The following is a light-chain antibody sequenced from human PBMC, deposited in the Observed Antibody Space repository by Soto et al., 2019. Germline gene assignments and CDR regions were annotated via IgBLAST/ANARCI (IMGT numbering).Light chain of an antibody. CDR2: DAS. CDR1: QSVSSY. Sequence: VVTRSPVCLSLGTRESAPQCWRASQSVSSYLAWYQQKPGQAPRLLIYDASNRATGIPARFSGSGSGTEFTLTISSLESEDFAVYYCQQYNNWPLTFGRGTKVDIK. J-gene: IGKJ4*01. CDR3: QQYNNWPLT. V-gene: IGKV3-11*01.